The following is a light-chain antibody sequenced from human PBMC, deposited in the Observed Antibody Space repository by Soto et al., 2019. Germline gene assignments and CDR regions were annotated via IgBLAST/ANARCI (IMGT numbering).Light chain of an antibody. Sequence: IQLTQSPSSLSASVGDRVTITCRASQGISSYLTWYQLKPGKAPKLLIYATSTWQSGGPSRLIGRRSGTDFTLNISSLQPEDFATYYCQQLNTYPIPFGQGTRLEIK. V-gene: IGKV1-9*01. CDR2: ATS. CDR1: QGISSY. CDR3: QQLNTYPIP. J-gene: IGKJ5*01.